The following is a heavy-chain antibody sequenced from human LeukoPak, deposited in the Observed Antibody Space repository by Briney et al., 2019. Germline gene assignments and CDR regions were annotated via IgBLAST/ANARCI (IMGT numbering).Heavy chain of an antibody. V-gene: IGHV4-39*01. CDR1: GGSVSTTSYY. Sequence: PSETLSLTCTVSGGSVSTTSYYWGWIRQPPGKGLEWIGSIYYSGSTSYNPSLKSRVTISVDTSKNQFSLNLSSVTAADTAVYYCARHRWIVGGTSWFDPWGQGTLVAVSS. D-gene: IGHD1-26*01. CDR3: ARHRWIVGGTSWFDP. CDR2: IYYSGST. J-gene: IGHJ5*02.